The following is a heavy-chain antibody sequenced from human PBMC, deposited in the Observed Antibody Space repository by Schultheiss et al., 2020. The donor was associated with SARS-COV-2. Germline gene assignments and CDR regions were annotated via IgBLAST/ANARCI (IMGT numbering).Heavy chain of an antibody. D-gene: IGHD6-19*01. Sequence: SETLSLTCTVSGDSISTGSYYWSWIRQPAGKGLEWIGRIHSSGHTNDNPSLKSRVTISVDTSKNQFSLKLSSVTAADTAVYYCARRRYSSGWYWFDPWGQGTLVTVSS. CDR3: ARRRYSSGWYWFDP. J-gene: IGHJ5*02. V-gene: IGHV4-61*10. CDR2: IHSSGHT. CDR1: GDSISTGSYY.